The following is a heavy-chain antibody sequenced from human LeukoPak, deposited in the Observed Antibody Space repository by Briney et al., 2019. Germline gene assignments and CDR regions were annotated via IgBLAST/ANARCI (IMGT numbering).Heavy chain of an antibody. CDR3: ARDPGIGRDTAMVSYFDY. CDR1: GGSIGSSSYY. D-gene: IGHD5-18*01. V-gene: IGHV4-39*07. J-gene: IGHJ4*02. Sequence: PSETLSLTCTVSGGSIGSSSYYWGWIRQPPGKGLEWIGRIYYSGSTYYNPSLKSRVTISVDTSKNQFSLKLSSVTAADTAVYYCARDPGIGRDTAMVSYFDYWGQGTLVTVSS. CDR2: IYYSGST.